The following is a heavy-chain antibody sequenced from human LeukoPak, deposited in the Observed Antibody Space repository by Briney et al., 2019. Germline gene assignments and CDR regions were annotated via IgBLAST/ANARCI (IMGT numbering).Heavy chain of an antibody. CDR3: AKDPLNTLMVSPTFDY. J-gene: IGHJ4*02. CDR1: GFPFSGYA. CDR2: ISGSGDDT. V-gene: IGHV3-23*01. D-gene: IGHD5-18*01. Sequence: PGGSLRLSCVVSGFPFSGYAMSWVRQAPGKGLEWVSGISGSGDDTYYAASVKGRFIVSRDTSKNTLYLQMNSLRAEDTAVYYCAKDPLNTLMVSPTFDYWGQGTLVTVSS.